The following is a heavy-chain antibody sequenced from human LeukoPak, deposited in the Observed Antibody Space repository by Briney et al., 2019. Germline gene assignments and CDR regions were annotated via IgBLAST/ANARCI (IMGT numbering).Heavy chain of an antibody. CDR1: GYTFTSYG. Sequence: GASVKVSCKASGYTFTSYGISWVRQAPGQGLEWMGWISAYNGNTNYAQKLQGRVTMTTDTSTSTAYMELRSLRSDDTAVYYCARDRFPRYYYDSSGXGXFDYWGQGTLVTVSS. CDR3: ARDRFPRYYYDSSGXGXFDY. V-gene: IGHV1-18*01. CDR2: ISAYNGNT. D-gene: IGHD3-22*01. J-gene: IGHJ4*02.